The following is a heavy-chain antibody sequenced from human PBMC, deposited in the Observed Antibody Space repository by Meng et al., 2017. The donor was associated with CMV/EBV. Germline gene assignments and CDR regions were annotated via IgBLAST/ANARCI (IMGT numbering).Heavy chain of an antibody. CDR3: ARSYEFWSGYYFDY. CDR2: INYSGRT. D-gene: IGHD3-3*01. Sequence: SETLSLTCTVSGGSISSSSYYWGWIRQPPRKGLEWIGSINYSGRTYYNPSLKSRVTISVDTSKNQVSLKLSSVTAADTVVYYCARSYEFWSGYYFDYWGQGTLVTVSS. CDR1: GGSISSSSYY. V-gene: IGHV4-39*01. J-gene: IGHJ4*02.